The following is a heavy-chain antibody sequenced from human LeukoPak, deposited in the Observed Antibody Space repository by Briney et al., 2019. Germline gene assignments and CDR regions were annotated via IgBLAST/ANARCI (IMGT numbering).Heavy chain of an antibody. CDR2: IGADGGSA. Sequence: HTGGSLRLSCVASGLNFGESAMHWVRQAPGKGLEWVSLIGADGGSAFSADSVKGRFSISRDNSKNSLYLQMDSLRSEDTAMYYCAKESGKFDYWGQGTLVVVSS. CDR3: AKESGKFDY. J-gene: IGHJ4*02. V-gene: IGHV3-43*02. CDR1: GLNFGESA.